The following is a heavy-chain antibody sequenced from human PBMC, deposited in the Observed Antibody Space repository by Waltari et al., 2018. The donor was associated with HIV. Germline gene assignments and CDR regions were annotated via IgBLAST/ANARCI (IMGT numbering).Heavy chain of an antibody. CDR2: IRYDGSNK. D-gene: IGHD3-22*01. J-gene: IGHJ4*02. CDR3: AKVPYYYDSSGYGIDY. CDR1: GFTFSSYG. Sequence: QVQLVESGGGVVQPGGSLRLSCAASGFTFSSYGMHWVRQAPGKGLEWVAFIRYDGSNKYYADSVKGRFTISRDNSKNTLYLQMNSLRAEDTAVYYCAKVPYYYDSSGYGIDYWGQGTLVTVSS. V-gene: IGHV3-30*02.